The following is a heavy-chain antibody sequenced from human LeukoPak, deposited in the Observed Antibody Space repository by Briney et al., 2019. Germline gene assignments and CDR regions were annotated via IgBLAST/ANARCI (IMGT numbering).Heavy chain of an antibody. J-gene: IGHJ4*02. V-gene: IGHV3-23*01. CDR2: VSTSGGST. Sequence: PGESLRLSCAASGFTFSNAWMSWVRQAPGKGLEWVSGVSTSGGSTYYADSVKGRFTISRDNSKNTLHLQMNSLRAEDTAIYYCAKQAYDSPRTDFDYWGQGTLVTVSS. CDR3: AKQAYDSPRTDFDY. CDR1: GFTFSNAW. D-gene: IGHD3-22*01.